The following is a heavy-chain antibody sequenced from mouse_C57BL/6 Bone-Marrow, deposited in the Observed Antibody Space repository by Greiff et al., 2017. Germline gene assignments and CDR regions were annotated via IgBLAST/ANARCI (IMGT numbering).Heavy chain of an antibody. D-gene: IGHD3-2*02. Sequence: EVQVVESEGGLVQPGSSMKLSCTASGFTFSDYYMAWVRQVPEKGLEWVANINYDGSSTYYLDSLKSRFIISRDNAKNILYLQMSSLKSEDTATYYCAREGGDSSGSFDYWGQGTTLTVSS. CDR1: GFTFSDYY. V-gene: IGHV5-16*01. CDR2: INYDGSST. CDR3: AREGGDSSGSFDY. J-gene: IGHJ2*01.